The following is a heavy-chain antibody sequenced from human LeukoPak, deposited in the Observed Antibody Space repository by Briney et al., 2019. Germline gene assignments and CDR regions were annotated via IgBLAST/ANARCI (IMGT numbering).Heavy chain of an antibody. CDR3: ATWAFYHGLDV. Sequence: GGSLRLSCVASGFSLGPYAMHWVRQPRGKGLEWVSHINADGGRTYYADAVEGRFTISRDNSTDSLYLEMTGLTAEDSAIYYCATWAFYHGLDVWGRGTTVTVSS. D-gene: IGHD2/OR15-2a*01. CDR1: GFSLGPYA. CDR2: INADGGRT. J-gene: IGHJ6*02. V-gene: IGHV3-43*02.